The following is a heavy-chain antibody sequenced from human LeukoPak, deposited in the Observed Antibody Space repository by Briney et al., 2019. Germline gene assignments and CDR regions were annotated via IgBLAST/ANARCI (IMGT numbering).Heavy chain of an antibody. Sequence: GGSMRLSCAASEFTFISYWMHWVRQAPGKGLVWVSRVNNDGSDRIYADSVKGRFTISRDNAKNTVYLQMNSLRAEDTAVYYCARGGFSHGFDIWGQGAMVTVSS. D-gene: IGHD3-3*01. CDR2: VNNDGSDR. J-gene: IGHJ3*02. V-gene: IGHV3-74*01. CDR3: ARGGFSHGFDI. CDR1: EFTFISYW.